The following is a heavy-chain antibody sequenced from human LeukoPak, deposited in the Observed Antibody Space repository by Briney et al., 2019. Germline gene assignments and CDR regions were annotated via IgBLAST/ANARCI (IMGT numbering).Heavy chain of an antibody. CDR3: ARGVRHYDFWSGYNLPAAPHDY. CDR1: GFTFSSYA. D-gene: IGHD3-3*01. CDR2: ISYDGSNK. Sequence: GGSLRLSCAASGFTFSSYAMHWVRQAPGKGLEWVAVISYDGSNKYYADSVKGRFTISRDNSKNTLYLQMNSLRAEDTAVYYCARGVRHYDFWSGYNLPAAPHDYWGQGTLVTVSS. J-gene: IGHJ4*02. V-gene: IGHV3-30-3*01.